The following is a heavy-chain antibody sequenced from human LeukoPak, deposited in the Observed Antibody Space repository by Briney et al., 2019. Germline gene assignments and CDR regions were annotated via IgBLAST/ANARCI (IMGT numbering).Heavy chain of an antibody. CDR2: INWNGGST. V-gene: IGHV3-20*04. CDR1: GFSFGTYG. Sequence: GGSLRLSCAASGFSFGTYGMSWVRQVPGKGLEWVSGINWNGGSTFYADSVKGRFTISSDNDKNYLYLQMKSLRAKDKDLYYCARGTSGWYYFEDWGQGTLVTVSS. D-gene: IGHD6-19*01. J-gene: IGHJ4*02. CDR3: ARGTSGWYYFED.